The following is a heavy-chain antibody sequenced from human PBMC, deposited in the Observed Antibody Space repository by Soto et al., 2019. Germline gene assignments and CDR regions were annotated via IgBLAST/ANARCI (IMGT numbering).Heavy chain of an antibody. Sequence: EVQLVESGGGLVKPGGSLRLSCAASGFTFSSYSMNWVRQAPGKGLEWVSSISSSSSHIYYADSVKGRFTISRDNAKNSLYLQMNSLRAEDTAVYYCARGGVAAAGLKHWGQGTLVTVSS. CDR2: ISSSSSHI. CDR1: GFTFSSYS. V-gene: IGHV3-21*01. D-gene: IGHD6-13*01. J-gene: IGHJ1*01. CDR3: ARGGVAAAGLKH.